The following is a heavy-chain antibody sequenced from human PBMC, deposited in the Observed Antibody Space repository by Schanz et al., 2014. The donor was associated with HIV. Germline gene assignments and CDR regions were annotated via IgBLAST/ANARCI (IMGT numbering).Heavy chain of an antibody. Sequence: EVLLVESGGGFVQPGGSLRLSCATSGFPFAAYAMTWVRQAPGKGLEWVSAIDGVGDNTYYADSVKGRFMISRDNSNNTLYLQMNSLRAEDTAVYFCTRGRFLERGGMDVWGQGTAVTVSS. J-gene: IGHJ6*02. CDR1: GFPFAAYA. CDR3: TRGRFLERGGMDV. CDR2: IDGVGDNT. V-gene: IGHV3-23*04. D-gene: IGHD3-3*01.